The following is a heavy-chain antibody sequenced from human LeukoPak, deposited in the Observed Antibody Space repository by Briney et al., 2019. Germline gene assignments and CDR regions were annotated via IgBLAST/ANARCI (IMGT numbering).Heavy chain of an antibody. J-gene: IGHJ5*02. CDR2: IYSSGST. D-gene: IGHD3-22*01. CDR3: ARVLLSSGYST. Sequence: SETLSLTCTVSGGSISSYYWNWIRQPAGKGLEWIGRIYSSGSTNYNPSLKSRVTMSLDTSNNQFSLKLSSVTAADTAVYYCARVLLSSGYSTWGQGTLVTVSS. CDR1: GGSISSYY. V-gene: IGHV4-4*07.